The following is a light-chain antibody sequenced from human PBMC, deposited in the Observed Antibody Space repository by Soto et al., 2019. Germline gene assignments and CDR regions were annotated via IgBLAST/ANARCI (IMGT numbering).Light chain of an antibody. J-gene: IGKJ5*01. CDR3: QQRSDWFT. V-gene: IGKV3D-20*02. CDR1: QSVSSSY. Sequence: EIVLTQSPGTLSLSPGERATLSCRASQSVSSSYLAWYQQTPGQAPRLLIYDASNRATGIPVRFSGSGSGTDFTLTISSLEPEDFGLYYCQQRSDWFTFGQGTRLEIK. CDR2: DAS.